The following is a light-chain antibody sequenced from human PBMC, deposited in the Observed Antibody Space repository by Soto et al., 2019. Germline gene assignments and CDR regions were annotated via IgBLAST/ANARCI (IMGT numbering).Light chain of an antibody. V-gene: IGKV3-11*01. J-gene: IGKJ5*01. CDR3: PQRHMWPIT. Sequence: EGVLTQSPVTLALSPGERETLPCRPSRSFRSLLSWYQQKPGQAPRLLIYAAYNRATGIPPRFSGSGSGTDFTLTISSLEPEDSAVYYCPQRHMWPITFGHGTRLEIK. CDR2: AAY. CDR1: RSFRSL.